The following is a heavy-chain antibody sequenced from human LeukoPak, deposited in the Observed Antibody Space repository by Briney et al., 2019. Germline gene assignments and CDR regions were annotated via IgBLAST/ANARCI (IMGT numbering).Heavy chain of an antibody. CDR3: TSRGGSSLGDY. D-gene: IGHD6-13*01. Sequence: GGSLRLSCAASGFTLSGSAMHWVRQASGKGLEWVGRIRSKANSYATAYAASVKGRFTISRDDSKNTAYLQMNSLKTEDTAVYYCTSRGGSSLGDYWGQGTLVTVSS. J-gene: IGHJ4*02. CDR2: IRSKANSYAT. V-gene: IGHV3-73*01. CDR1: GFTLSGSA.